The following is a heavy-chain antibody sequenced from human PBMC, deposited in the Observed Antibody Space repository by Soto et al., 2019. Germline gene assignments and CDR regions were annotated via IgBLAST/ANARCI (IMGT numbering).Heavy chain of an antibody. D-gene: IGHD5-18*01. CDR1: GFTFRSYH. Sequence: QVQLVESGGGVVQPGRSLRLSCAASGFTFRSYHLHWVRQAPGKGLEWVATISTDENKTYYTDSVKGRFTISRDNSKNTLYLQVNSLRAEDTAVYYCARAMDTAMTSKDNWFDPWGQVNLVTVSS. J-gene: IGHJ5*02. CDR3: ARAMDTAMTSKDNWFDP. CDR2: ISTDENKT. V-gene: IGHV3-30-3*01.